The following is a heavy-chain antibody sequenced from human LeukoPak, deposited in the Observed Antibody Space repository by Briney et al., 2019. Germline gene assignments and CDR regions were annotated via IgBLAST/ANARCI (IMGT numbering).Heavy chain of an antibody. D-gene: IGHD6-19*01. CDR1: GGSFSGYY. Sequence: SETLSLTCAVYGGSFSGYYWSWIRQPPGKGLEWIGEINHSGSTNYNPSLKSRVTISVDTSKNQFSLKLGSVTAADTAVYYCARGGFYSSGWYAYWGQGTLVTVSS. J-gene: IGHJ4*02. CDR3: ARGGFYSSGWYAY. V-gene: IGHV4-34*01. CDR2: INHSGST.